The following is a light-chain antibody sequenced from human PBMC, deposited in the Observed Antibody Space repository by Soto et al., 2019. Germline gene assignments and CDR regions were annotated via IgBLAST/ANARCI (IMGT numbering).Light chain of an antibody. Sequence: QSVLTQPASVSGSPGQSITISCTGTSSDVGSYNLVSWYQQHPGKAPKLMIYEGSKRPSGVSNRFSGSKSGNTASLTISGLQAEDEADYYCCSYARSSSYEFGCGTKVTVL. CDR3: CSYARSSSYE. CDR2: EGS. V-gene: IGLV2-23*01. J-gene: IGLJ1*01. CDR1: SSDVGSYNL.